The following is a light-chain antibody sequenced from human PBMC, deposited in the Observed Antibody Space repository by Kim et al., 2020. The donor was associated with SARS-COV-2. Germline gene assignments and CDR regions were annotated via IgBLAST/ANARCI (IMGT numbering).Light chain of an antibody. Sequence: SPGERATTPCRASQSVSSTYLAWYQQKSAQAPRLLIYGTSTRATGTPDRFSGSGSGTDFTLTISRLEPEDFAVYYCQQYGTSPRTFGGGTKVDIK. CDR1: QSVSSTY. J-gene: IGKJ4*01. CDR2: GTS. V-gene: IGKV3-20*01. CDR3: QQYGTSPRT.